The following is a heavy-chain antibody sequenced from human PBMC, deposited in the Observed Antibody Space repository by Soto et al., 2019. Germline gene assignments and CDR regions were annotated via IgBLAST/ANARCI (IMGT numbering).Heavy chain of an antibody. V-gene: IGHV1-69*13. D-gene: IGHD6-13*01. CDR1: GDTFSGYP. CDR2: IIPIFGTA. J-gene: IGHJ5*02. Sequence: GASVKVSCKASGDTFSGYPISWVRQAPGQGLEWMGGIIPIFGTANYAQKFQGRVTITADESTSTAYMELSSLRSEDTAVYYCARALAAGTAPWFDPWGQGTLVTVSS. CDR3: ARALAAGTAPWFDP.